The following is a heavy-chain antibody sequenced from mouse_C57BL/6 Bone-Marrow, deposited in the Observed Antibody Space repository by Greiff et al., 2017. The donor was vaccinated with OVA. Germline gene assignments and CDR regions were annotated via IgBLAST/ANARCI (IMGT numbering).Heavy chain of an antibody. V-gene: IGHV5-6*01. CDR2: ISSGGSYT. CDR3: ARLDYDDAMDY. D-gene: IGHD2-4*01. J-gene: IGHJ4*01. Sequence: EVQVVESGGDLVKPGGSLKLSCAASGFTFSSYGMSWVRQTPDKRLEWVATISSGGSYTYYPDSVKGRFTISRDNAKNTLYLQMSSLKSEDTAMYYCARLDYDDAMDYWGQGTSVTVSS. CDR1: GFTFSSYG.